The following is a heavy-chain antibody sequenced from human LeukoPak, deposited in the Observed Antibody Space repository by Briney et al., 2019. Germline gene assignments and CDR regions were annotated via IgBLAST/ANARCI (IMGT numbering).Heavy chain of an antibody. CDR3: ARYGITIVRGGKYYFDS. CDR2: IHYSGST. CDR1: GGSISGYF. D-gene: IGHD3-10*01. V-gene: IGHV4-59*08. Sequence: PSETLSLTCTVSGGSISGYFWSWIRQPPGKGLEWIGYIHYSGSTNYNPSLNSRVTISVDTSENQFSLRLSSVTAADTAVYYCARYGITIVRGGKYYFDSWGQGTLVTVSS. J-gene: IGHJ4*02.